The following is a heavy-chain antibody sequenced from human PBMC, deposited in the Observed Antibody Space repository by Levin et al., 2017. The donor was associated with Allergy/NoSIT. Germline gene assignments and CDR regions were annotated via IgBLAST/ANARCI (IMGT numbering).Heavy chain of an antibody. CDR3: ARDVTAAY. CDR2: IYTGGST. D-gene: IGHD5-18*01. Sequence: ESLKISCTVSGGSISNYYWSWIRQPAGKGLEWIGRIYTGGSTNYNPSLKSRVTMSVDTSKNQFSLKLSSVTAADTAVYYCARDVTAAYWGQGTLVTVSS. CDR1: GGSISNYY. J-gene: IGHJ4*02. V-gene: IGHV4-4*07.